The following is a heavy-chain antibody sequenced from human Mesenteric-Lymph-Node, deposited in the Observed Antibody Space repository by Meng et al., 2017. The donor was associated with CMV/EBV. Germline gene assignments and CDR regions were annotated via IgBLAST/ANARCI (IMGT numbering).Heavy chain of an antibody. CDR1: GFSFNAYT. D-gene: IGHD3-3*01. J-gene: IGHJ6*02. V-gene: IGHV3-21*06. Sequence: GESLKISCATSGFSFNAYTMNWVRQAPGKGLEWVSSITSSSSHMYYADSMKGRFTVSRDIAKSSLYLQMNGLRAEDTAVYYCARDRYDLSQIGLYGINVWGQGTTVTVSS. CDR2: ITSSSSHM. CDR3: ARDRYDLSQIGLYGINV.